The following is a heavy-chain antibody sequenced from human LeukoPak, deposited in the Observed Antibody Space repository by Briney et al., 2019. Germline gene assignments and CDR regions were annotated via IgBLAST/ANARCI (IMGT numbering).Heavy chain of an antibody. CDR1: GFTVSSNE. V-gene: IGHV3-23*01. D-gene: IGHD3-16*01. J-gene: IGHJ4*02. Sequence: PGGSLRLSCAASGFTVSSNEMSWVRQAPGKGLEWVSAISGSGGSTYYADSVKGRFTISRDNSKNTLYLQMNSLRAEDTAVYYCAKGIPVGGEVYWGQGTLVTVSS. CDR3: AKGIPVGGEVY. CDR2: ISGSGGST.